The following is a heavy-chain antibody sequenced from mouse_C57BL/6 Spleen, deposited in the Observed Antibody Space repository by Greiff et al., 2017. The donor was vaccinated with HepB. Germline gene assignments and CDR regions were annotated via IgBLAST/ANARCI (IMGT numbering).Heavy chain of an antibody. J-gene: IGHJ3*01. V-gene: IGHV1-80*01. CDR1: GYAFSSYW. Sequence: QVHVKQSGAELVKPGASVKISCKASGYAFSSYWMNWVKQRPGKGLEWIGQIYPGDGDTNYNGKFKGKATLTADKSSSTAYMQLSSLTSEDSAVYFCARDYYGSSSGFAYWGQGTLVTVSA. D-gene: IGHD1-1*01. CDR3: ARDYYGSSSGFAY. CDR2: IYPGDGDT.